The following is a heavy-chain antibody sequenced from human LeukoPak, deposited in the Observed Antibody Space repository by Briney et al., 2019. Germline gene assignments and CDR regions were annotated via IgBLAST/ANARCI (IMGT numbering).Heavy chain of an antibody. D-gene: IGHD5-18*01. CDR3: ARGPPHTAMPAAYLDY. J-gene: IGHJ4*02. Sequence: SETLSLTCAVSGYSISSGYYWGWIRQPPGKGLEWIGSIYHSGSTYYNPSLKSRVTISVDTSKNQFSLKLSSVTAADTAVYYCARGPPHTAMPAAYLDYWGQGTLVTVSS. CDR2: IYHSGST. CDR1: GYSISSGYY. V-gene: IGHV4-38-2*01.